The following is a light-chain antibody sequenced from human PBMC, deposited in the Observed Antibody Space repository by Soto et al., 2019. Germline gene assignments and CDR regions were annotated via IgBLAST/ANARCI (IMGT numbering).Light chain of an antibody. CDR3: QQYGSSPLLT. Sequence: EIVLTQSPGTLPLSPGERATLSCRASQSVSSSYLAWYQQKPGQAPRLLIYGASSRATGIPDRFSGSGSGTDFTLTISRLEPDDFAVYYCQQYGSSPLLTFGGGTKVEIK. J-gene: IGKJ4*01. CDR1: QSVSSSY. V-gene: IGKV3-20*01. CDR2: GAS.